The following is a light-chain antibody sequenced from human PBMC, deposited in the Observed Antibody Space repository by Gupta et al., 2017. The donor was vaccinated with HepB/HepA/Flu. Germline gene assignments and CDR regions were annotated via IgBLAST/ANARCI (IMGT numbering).Light chain of an antibody. CDR1: SSDIGAYDP. J-gene: IGLJ3*02. Sequence: QSALTQPASVSGSPGPSITISCTGSSSDIGAYDPVSWYQQYPGKAPKLLIYGVSSRRSVVSDRFSGSKSGTTASLTIAGLQAEDEADYYWSSWKSGDNIVVFGGGTKLTVL. CDR3: SSWKSGDNIVV. CDR2: GVS. V-gene: IGLV2-14*03.